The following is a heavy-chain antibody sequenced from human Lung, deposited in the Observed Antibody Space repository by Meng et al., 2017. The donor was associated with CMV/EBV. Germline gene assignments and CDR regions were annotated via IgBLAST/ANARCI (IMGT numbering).Heavy chain of an antibody. CDR2: VFHTGDT. J-gene: IGHJ5*02. CDR1: GDSMANFY. V-gene: IGHV4-59*01. Sequence: SETLSLXXNISGDSMANFYWTWIRQPPGEGLEWVGSVFHTGDTKYNSSLKGRLTLSVDTSRKQVSLRLVSLNTADTATYYCARGRSCVDGVCYDDHNYFGPWGQGTLVXVSS. D-gene: IGHD2-21*02. CDR3: ARGRSCVDGVCYDDHNYFGP.